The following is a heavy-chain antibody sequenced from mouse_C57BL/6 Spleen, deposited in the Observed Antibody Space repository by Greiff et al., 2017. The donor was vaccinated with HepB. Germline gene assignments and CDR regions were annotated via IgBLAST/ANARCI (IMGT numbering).Heavy chain of an antibody. V-gene: IGHV5-17*01. CDR2: ISSGSSTI. CDR1: GFTFSDYG. J-gene: IGHJ2*01. Sequence: EVMLVESGGGLVKPGGSLKLSCAASGFTFSDYGMHWVRQAPEKGLEWVAYISSGSSTIYYADTVKGRFTISRDNAKNTLFLQMTSLRSEDTAMYYCARQGTSYDYFDYWGQGTTLTVSS. D-gene: IGHD2-3*01. CDR3: ARQGTSYDYFDY.